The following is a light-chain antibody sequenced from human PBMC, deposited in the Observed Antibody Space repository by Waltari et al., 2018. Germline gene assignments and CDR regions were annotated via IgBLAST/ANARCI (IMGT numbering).Light chain of an antibody. J-gene: IGKJ4*01. CDR1: QSVSSSY. CDR3: QQYHSSPPT. CDR2: DAS. Sequence: EIVLTQSPGTLSLSLGERATLSCRASQSVSSSYLAWYQQKPGQPPRLLIYDASSRATGIPDRFSGSGSGTDFTLTINRLEPEDFAVYYCQQYHSSPPTFGGGTKVEIK. V-gene: IGKV3-20*01.